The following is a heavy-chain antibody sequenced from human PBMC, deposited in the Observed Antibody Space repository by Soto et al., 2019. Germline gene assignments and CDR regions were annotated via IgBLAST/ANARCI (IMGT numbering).Heavy chain of an antibody. CDR1: GGTFSSYA. Sequence: KVSCKASGGTFSSYAISWVRQAPGQGLEWMGGIIPIFGTANYAQKFQGRVTITADESTSTAYMELSSLRSEDTAVYYCARDPYDDSSGYPLSQHWGQGTLVTVS. CDR3: ARDPYDDSSGYPLSQH. D-gene: IGHD3-22*01. J-gene: IGHJ1*01. CDR2: IIPIFGTA. V-gene: IGHV1-69*01.